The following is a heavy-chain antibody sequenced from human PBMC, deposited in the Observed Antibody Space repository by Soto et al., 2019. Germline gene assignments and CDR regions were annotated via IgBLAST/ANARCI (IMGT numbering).Heavy chain of an antibody. V-gene: IGHV3-74*01. CDR2: INSDGSST. CDR1: GFTFSSYW. J-gene: IGHJ6*02. D-gene: IGHD4-17*01. CDR3: ARVDYENYYYGIDV. Sequence: EVQLVDSGGGLVQPGGSLRLSCAASGFTFSSYWMHWVRQAPGKGLVWVGRINSDGSSTSYADSVKGRFTISRDNAKNTLYLQMNSLRAEDTAVYYCARVDYENYYYGIDVWGQGTTVTVSS.